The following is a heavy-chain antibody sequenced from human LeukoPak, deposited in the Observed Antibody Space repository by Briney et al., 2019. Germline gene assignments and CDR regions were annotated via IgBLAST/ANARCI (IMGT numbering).Heavy chain of an antibody. V-gene: IGHV3-74*01. CDR3: ASDTVDTAVGIDY. D-gene: IGHD5-18*01. J-gene: IGHJ4*02. CDR1: GFTFSRYW. Sequence: GGSLRLSCAASGFTFSRYWMHWVRQAPGKGLVWVSRINSDGSSTSYADSVKGRLTISRDDAKNTLYLQMNSLRAEDTAVYYCASDTVDTAVGIDYWGQGTLVTVSS. CDR2: INSDGSST.